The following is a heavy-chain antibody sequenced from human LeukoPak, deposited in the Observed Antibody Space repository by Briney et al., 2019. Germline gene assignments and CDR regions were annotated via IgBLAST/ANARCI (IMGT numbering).Heavy chain of an antibody. J-gene: IGHJ6*02. CDR3: ARVGYYGSGSYYNYDYGMDV. D-gene: IGHD3-10*01. CDR2: ICSSSSTI. Sequence: PGGSLRLSCAASGFTFSSYSMNWVRQAPGKGLEWVSYICSSSSTIYYADSVKGRFTISRDNAKNSLYLQMNSLRDEDTAVYYCARVGYYGSGSYYNYDYGMDVWGQGTTVTVSS. V-gene: IGHV3-48*02. CDR1: GFTFSSYS.